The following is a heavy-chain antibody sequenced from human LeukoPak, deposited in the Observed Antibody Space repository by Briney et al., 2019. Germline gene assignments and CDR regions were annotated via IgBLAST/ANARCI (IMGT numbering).Heavy chain of an antibody. Sequence: GGSLRLSCAASGFTFDDYAMHWVRQAPGKGLEWVSGISWNSGSIGYADSVKGRFTISRDNAKNSLYLQMDILRAEDTALYYCAKDILRTVTTLLPDYWGQGTLVTVSS. D-gene: IGHD4-17*01. CDR3: AKDILRTVTTLLPDY. CDR2: ISWNSGSI. V-gene: IGHV3-9*01. J-gene: IGHJ4*02. CDR1: GFTFDDYA.